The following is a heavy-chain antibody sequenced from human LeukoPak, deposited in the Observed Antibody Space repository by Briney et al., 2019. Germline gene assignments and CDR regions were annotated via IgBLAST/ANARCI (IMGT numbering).Heavy chain of an antibody. J-gene: IGHJ4*02. CDR1: GYTFTSHG. D-gene: IGHD3-9*01. Sequence: GASVKVSCKASGYTFTSHGISWVRQAPGQGLEWMGWIGAYNGNTNYAQKLQGRVTMTTDTSTSTAYMELRSLRSDDTAVYYCARDHFDYRIFDYWGQGTLVTVSS. CDR2: IGAYNGNT. V-gene: IGHV1-18*01. CDR3: ARDHFDYRIFDY.